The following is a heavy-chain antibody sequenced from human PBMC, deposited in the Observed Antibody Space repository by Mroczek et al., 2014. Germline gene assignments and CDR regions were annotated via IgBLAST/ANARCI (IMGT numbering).Heavy chain of an antibody. CDR2: INHSGST. D-gene: IGHD5-24*01. Sequence: QVQLQQWGAGLLKPSETLSLTCAVYGGSFSGYYWSWIRQPPGKGLEWIGEINHSGSTNYNPSLKSRVTISVDTSKNQFSLKLSSVTAADTAVYYCARQGGLRWLLRPNLGYFDYWGQGTLVTVSS. CDR3: ARQGGLRWLLRPNLGYFDY. J-gene: IGHJ4*02. CDR1: GGSFSGYY. V-gene: IGHV4-34*01.